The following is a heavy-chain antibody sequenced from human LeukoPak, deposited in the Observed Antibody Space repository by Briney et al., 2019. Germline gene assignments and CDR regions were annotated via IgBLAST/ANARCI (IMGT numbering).Heavy chain of an antibody. V-gene: IGHV3-23*01. CDR3: AREGQDGGYCSSTSCLGGRDYYYYMDV. Sequence: GGSLRLSCAASGFTFSSYAMSWVRQAPGKGLEWVSAISGSGGSTYYADSVKGRFTISRDNSKNTLYLQMNSLRAEDTAVYYCAREGQDGGYCSSTSCLGGRDYYYYMDVWGKGTTVTVSS. CDR2: ISGSGGST. J-gene: IGHJ6*03. D-gene: IGHD2-2*01. CDR1: GFTFSSYA.